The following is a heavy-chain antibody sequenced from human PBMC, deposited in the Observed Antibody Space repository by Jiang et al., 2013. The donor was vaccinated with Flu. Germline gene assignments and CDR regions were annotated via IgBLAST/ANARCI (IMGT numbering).Heavy chain of an antibody. CDR3: ARAHSNLQYFDY. D-gene: IGHD4-11*01. V-gene: IGHV4-59*01. CDR1: GGSISGYY. J-gene: IGHJ4*02. Sequence: GSGLVKPSETLSLTCTVSGGSISGYYWSWIRQPPGKGLEWIGYIYHSGTSNYNPSLKSRVTISLDTSTNQFSLKLSPVTAADTAVYYCARAHSNLQYFDYWGQGTLLTVSS. CDR2: IYHSGTS.